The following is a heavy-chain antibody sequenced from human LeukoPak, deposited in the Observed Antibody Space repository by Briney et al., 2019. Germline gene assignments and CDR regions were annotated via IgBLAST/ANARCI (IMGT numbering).Heavy chain of an antibody. J-gene: IGHJ4*02. D-gene: IGHD2-2*02. CDR2: IRYDGGNK. CDR1: GFTFSSYG. V-gene: IGHV3-30*02. CDR3: ASTIVVVPAAIDGGFDY. Sequence: GGSLRLSCAASGFTFSSYGMHWVRQAPGKGLEWVAFIRYDGGNKYYADSVKDRFTISRDNSKNTLSLQMNSLRPEDTAVYYCASTIVVVPAAIDGGFDYWGQGTLVTVSS.